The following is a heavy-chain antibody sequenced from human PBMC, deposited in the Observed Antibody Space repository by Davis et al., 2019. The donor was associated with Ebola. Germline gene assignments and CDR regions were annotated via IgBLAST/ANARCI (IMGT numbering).Heavy chain of an antibody. J-gene: IGHJ6*03. D-gene: IGHD2-2*02. V-gene: IGHV4-30-4*01. CDR2: IYYSGST. Sequence: PSETLSLTCTVSGGSISSGDYYWSWIRQPPGKGLEWIGYIYYSGSTNYNPSLKSRVTISVDTSKNQFSLKLSSVTAADTAVYYCAGDCSSTSCYTDYYYYMDVWGKGTTVTVSS. CDR1: GGSISSGDYY. CDR3: AGDCSSTSCYTDYYYYMDV.